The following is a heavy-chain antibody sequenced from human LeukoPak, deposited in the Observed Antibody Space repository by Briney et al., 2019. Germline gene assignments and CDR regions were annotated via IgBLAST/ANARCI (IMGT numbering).Heavy chain of an antibody. V-gene: IGHV1-18*01. CDR3: ASFRYCSSTSCYGDWFDP. Sequence: ASVKVSCKASGYTFTSYGISWVRQAPGQGLEWMGWISAYNGNTNYAQKLQGRVTMTTDTSTSTAYMELRSLRSDDTAVYYCASFRYCSSTSCYGDWFDPWGQGTLVTVSS. CDR1: GYTFTSYG. J-gene: IGHJ5*02. D-gene: IGHD2-2*01. CDR2: ISAYNGNT.